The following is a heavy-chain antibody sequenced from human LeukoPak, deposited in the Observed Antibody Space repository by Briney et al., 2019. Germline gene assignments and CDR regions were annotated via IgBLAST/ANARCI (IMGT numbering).Heavy chain of an antibody. Sequence: SETLSLTCTVSGASISSGSYYWIWIRQAAGKGLEWIGRISTSGSPNYNPSLKSRVTMSVDTSNNQFSLKLTSVTAADTAIYYCARAEGYCSSTSCSYFDYWGQGTLVTVSS. CDR3: ARAEGYCSSTSCSYFDY. CDR2: ISTSGSP. J-gene: IGHJ4*02. CDR1: GASISSGSYY. V-gene: IGHV4-61*02. D-gene: IGHD2-2*01.